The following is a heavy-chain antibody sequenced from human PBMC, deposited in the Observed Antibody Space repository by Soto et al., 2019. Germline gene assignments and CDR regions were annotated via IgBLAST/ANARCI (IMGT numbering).Heavy chain of an antibody. CDR3: AKGGQQFRPKFYFDY. J-gene: IGHJ4*02. CDR1: GFTFRNYA. Sequence: ELQLLESGGGLVQPGGSLRLSCAASGFTFRNYAMSWVRQAPGKGLQWVSGISGSGDTPFYADSVKGRFTISRDNSKSTVYLQMNSLRADDPAVYYCAKGGQQFRPKFYFDYWGQGTLVTVSS. D-gene: IGHD6-13*01. CDR2: ISGSGDTP. V-gene: IGHV3-23*01.